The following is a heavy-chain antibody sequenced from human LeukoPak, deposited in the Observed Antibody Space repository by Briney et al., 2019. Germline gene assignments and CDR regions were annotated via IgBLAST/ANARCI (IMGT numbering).Heavy chain of an antibody. D-gene: IGHD5-24*01. V-gene: IGHV5-51*01. Sequence: GESLKISCKGSGYSFTSYWIGWVRQMPGKGLEWMGIIYPGDSDTRYSPSFQGQVTISADKSISTAYLQWSSLKASDTAMYYCASSLMATTTTGAFDIWGQGTMATVSS. CDR2: IYPGDSDT. CDR1: GYSFTSYW. J-gene: IGHJ3*02. CDR3: ASSLMATTTTGAFDI.